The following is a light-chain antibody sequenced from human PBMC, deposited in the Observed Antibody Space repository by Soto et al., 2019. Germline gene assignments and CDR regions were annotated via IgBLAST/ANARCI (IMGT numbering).Light chain of an antibody. Sequence: QSVLTQPASVSGSPGQSITISCTGTSSDVGSYDLVSWYQHHSGKAPKIIIYEVSNRPSGVSNRFSGSKSGNTASLTISGLQAEDEAEYYCSSYTTSSTLVIFGGGTKLTVL. CDR2: EVS. V-gene: IGLV2-14*02. CDR1: SSDVGSYDL. J-gene: IGLJ2*01. CDR3: SSYTTSSTLVI.